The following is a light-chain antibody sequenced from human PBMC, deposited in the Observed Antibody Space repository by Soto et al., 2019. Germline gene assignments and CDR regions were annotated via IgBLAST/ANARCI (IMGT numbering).Light chain of an antibody. V-gene: IGKV3-20*01. Sequence: EIVLTQSPGTLSLSPGETATLSCRVSQNVSSNYLARYQQKPGQAPRLLIYGASTRATGIPDRFSGSGSGTDFTLTISRLEPEDFTVYHCQQYGNSPWTFGQGTKVDNK. CDR2: GAS. J-gene: IGKJ1*01. CDR3: QQYGNSPWT. CDR1: QNVSSNY.